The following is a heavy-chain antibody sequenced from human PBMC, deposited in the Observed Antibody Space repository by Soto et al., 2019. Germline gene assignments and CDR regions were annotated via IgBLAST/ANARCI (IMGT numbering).Heavy chain of an antibody. CDR2: IYYSGST. D-gene: IGHD6-6*01. Sequence: KPSETLSLTCTVSGGSISSYYWSWIRQPPGKGLEWIGYIYYSGSTNYNPSLKSRVTISVDTSKNQFSLKLSSVTAADTAVYYCARGYSSSSGWFDPWGQGTLVTVSS. CDR3: ARGYSSSSGWFDP. CDR1: GGSISSYY. J-gene: IGHJ5*02. V-gene: IGHV4-59*01.